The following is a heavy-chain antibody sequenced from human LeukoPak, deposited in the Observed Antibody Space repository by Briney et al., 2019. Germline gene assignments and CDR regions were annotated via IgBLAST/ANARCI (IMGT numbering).Heavy chain of an antibody. Sequence: GASVKVSCKASGYTFTSYGISWVRRAPGQGLEWMGWISAYNGNTNYAQKLQGRVTMTTDISTSIAYMELRSLRSDDTAVYYCAMSTNYYDSSGYYPYWGQGTLVTVSS. CDR3: AMSTNYYDSSGYYPY. D-gene: IGHD3-22*01. CDR2: ISAYNGNT. J-gene: IGHJ4*02. CDR1: GYTFTSYG. V-gene: IGHV1-18*01.